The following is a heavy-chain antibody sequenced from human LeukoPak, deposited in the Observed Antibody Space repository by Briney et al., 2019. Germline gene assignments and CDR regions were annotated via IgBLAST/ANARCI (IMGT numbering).Heavy chain of an antibody. J-gene: IGHJ6*02. Sequence: GGSLRLSCEASGFTFSSYWMSWVRQAPGKGLEWVATIKQDGSEKYYVDSVKGRFTISRDNAKNSLYLQMNSLRAEDTAVYYCARDRSGYYYYGMDVWGQGTTVTVSS. D-gene: IGHD2-15*01. CDR2: IKQDGSEK. V-gene: IGHV3-7*01. CDR3: ARDRSGYYYYGMDV. CDR1: GFTFSSYW.